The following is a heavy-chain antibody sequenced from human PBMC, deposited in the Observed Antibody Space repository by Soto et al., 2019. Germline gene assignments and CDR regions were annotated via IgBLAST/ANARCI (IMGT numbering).Heavy chain of an antibody. CDR1: GGTFSSYA. CDR3: ARPVDTAMAYYSYGMDV. Sequence: SVKVSCKASGGTFSSYAISWVRQAPGQGLEWMGGIIPIFGTANYAQKFQGRVTITADESTSTAYMELSSLRSADTAVYYCARPVDTAMAYYSYGMDVWGQGTTVTVSS. D-gene: IGHD5-18*01. V-gene: IGHV1-69*13. CDR2: IIPIFGTA. J-gene: IGHJ6*02.